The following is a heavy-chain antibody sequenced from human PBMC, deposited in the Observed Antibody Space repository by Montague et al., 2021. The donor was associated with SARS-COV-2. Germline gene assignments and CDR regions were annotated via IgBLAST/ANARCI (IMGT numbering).Heavy chain of an antibody. V-gene: IGHV4-39*02. CDR2: IYYRGNT. CDR1: GESISSSDHY. D-gene: IGHD3-22*01. J-gene: IGHJ6*02. CDR3: AREIDGIALIVVVTPHYYYAMDV. Sequence: SETLSLTCSVSGESISSSDHYWAWIRQPPGKGLEWVGSIYYRGNTYYNPSLKSRLTISRDNAKNSLYLQMNSLRAEDTAVYYCAREIDGIALIVVVTPHYYYAMDVWGQGTTVTVSS.